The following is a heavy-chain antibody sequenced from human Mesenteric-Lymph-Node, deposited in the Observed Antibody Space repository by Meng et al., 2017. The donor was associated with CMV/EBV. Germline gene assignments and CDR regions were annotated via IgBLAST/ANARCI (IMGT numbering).Heavy chain of an antibody. CDR2: INPNSGGT. CDR1: GYTFTSYD. CDR3: ARNSGWYVDY. D-gene: IGHD6-19*01. V-gene: IGHV1-2*02. Sequence: ASVKVSCKASGYTFTSYDINWVRQAPGQGLEWMGWINPNSGGTNYAQKFQGRVTMTRDTSISTAYMELSRLRSDDTAVYYCARNSGWYVDYWGQGTLVTVSS. J-gene: IGHJ4*02.